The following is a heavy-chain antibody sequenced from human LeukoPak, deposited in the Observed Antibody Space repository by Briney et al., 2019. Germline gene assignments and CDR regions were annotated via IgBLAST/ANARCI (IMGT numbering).Heavy chain of an antibody. D-gene: IGHD6-13*01. Sequence: GASVKVSCKASGYTLTSYGISWVRQAPGQGLEWMGWISAYNGNTNYAQKLQGRVTMTTDTSTSTAYMELRSLRSDDTAVYYCARGPLRGSSWYRGGEDYWGQGTLVTVSS. CDR2: ISAYNGNT. V-gene: IGHV1-18*01. J-gene: IGHJ4*02. CDR1: GYTLTSYG. CDR3: ARGPLRGSSWYRGGEDY.